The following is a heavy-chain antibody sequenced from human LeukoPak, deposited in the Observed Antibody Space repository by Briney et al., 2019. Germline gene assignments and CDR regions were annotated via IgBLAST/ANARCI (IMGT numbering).Heavy chain of an antibody. CDR2: IYPGDSDT. D-gene: IGHD6-6*01. CDR3: ASHEYSSSPRDAFDI. Sequence: GESLKISCKGSGYSFTSYWIGWVRQMPGKGLEWMGIIYPGDSDTRYSPSFQGQVTISADKSISTAYLQWSSLKASDTAMYYCASHEYSSSPRDAFDIWGQGTMVTVSS. V-gene: IGHV5-51*01. CDR1: GYSFTSYW. J-gene: IGHJ3*02.